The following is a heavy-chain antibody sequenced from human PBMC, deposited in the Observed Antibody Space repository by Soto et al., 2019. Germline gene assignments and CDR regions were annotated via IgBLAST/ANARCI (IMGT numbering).Heavy chain of an antibody. CDR1: GGSISSYY. CDR2: IYYSGST. CDR3: ARSYSSGWYIPKFDY. V-gene: IGHV4-59*01. D-gene: IGHD6-19*01. J-gene: IGHJ4*02. Sequence: PSETLSLTCTVSGGSISSYYWSWIRQPPGKGLEWIGYIYYSGSTNYNPSLKSRVNITVETSKNQFSLKLSSVTAADTAVYYCARSYSSGWYIPKFDYWGQGTLVTVSS.